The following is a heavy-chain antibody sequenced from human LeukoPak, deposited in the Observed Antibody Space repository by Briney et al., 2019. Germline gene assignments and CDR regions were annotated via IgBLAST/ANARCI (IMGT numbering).Heavy chain of an antibody. Sequence: GGSLRLSCAASGFTFSSYAMSWVRQAPGKGLEWVSSISSSSSYIYYADSVKGRFTISRDNAKNSLYLQMNSLRAEDTAVYYCARDSRGYYMDVWGKGTTVTVSS. CDR2: ISSSSSYI. V-gene: IGHV3-21*01. J-gene: IGHJ6*03. CDR3: ARDSRGYYMDV. CDR1: GFTFSSYA.